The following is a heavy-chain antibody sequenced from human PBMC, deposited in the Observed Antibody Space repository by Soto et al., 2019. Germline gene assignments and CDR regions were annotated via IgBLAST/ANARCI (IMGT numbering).Heavy chain of an antibody. CDR2: ISSSSYI. CDR3: ARAPITMIVVVMPIDY. V-gene: IGHV3-21*01. Sequence: PGGSLRLSCAASGFTFSSYAMNWVRQAPGKGLEWVSSISSSSYIYYADSVKGRFTISRDNAKNSLYLQMNSLRAEDTAVYYCARAPITMIVVVMPIDYWGQGTLVTVSS. CDR1: GFTFSSYA. J-gene: IGHJ4*02. D-gene: IGHD3-22*01.